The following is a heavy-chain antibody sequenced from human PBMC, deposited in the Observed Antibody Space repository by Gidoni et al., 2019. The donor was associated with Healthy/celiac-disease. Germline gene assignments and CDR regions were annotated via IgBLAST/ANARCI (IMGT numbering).Heavy chain of an antibody. Sequence: QVQLVQSGAEVKKPGASVKVSCKASGYTFTGYYIHWVRQAPGQGLEWMGWINPNSGGTNYAQKFQGRVTMTRDTSISTAYMELSRLRSDDTAVYYCASPSGSLRGGYYYYYGMDVWGQGTTVTVSS. CDR3: ASPSGSLRGGYYYYYGMDV. CDR2: INPNSGGT. J-gene: IGHJ6*02. D-gene: IGHD1-26*01. V-gene: IGHV1-2*02. CDR1: GYTFTGYY.